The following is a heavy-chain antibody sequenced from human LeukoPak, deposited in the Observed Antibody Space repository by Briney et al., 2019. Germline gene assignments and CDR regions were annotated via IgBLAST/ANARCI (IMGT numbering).Heavy chain of an antibody. CDR3: AREIMIVVVITVNWFDP. J-gene: IGHJ5*02. Sequence: RQPXXXXXEWXXEINHSGSTNYNPSLKSRVTISVDTSKNQFSLKLSSVTAADTAVYYCAREIMIVVVITVNWFDPWGQGTLVTVSS. V-gene: IGHV4-34*01. CDR2: INHSGST. D-gene: IGHD3-22*01.